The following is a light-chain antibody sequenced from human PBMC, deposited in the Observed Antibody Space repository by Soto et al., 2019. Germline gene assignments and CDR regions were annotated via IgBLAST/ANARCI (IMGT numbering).Light chain of an antibody. CDR1: QSVSSN. CDR2: GAS. J-gene: IGKJ1*01. CDR3: QQYNNWPPWT. Sequence: EIVMTQSPATLSVSPGEGATLSCRASQSVSSNLAWYQQKPGRAPRLLIYGASIRATGIPARFSGSGSGTEFTLAISSLQSEEFAVYYCQQYNNWPPWTFGQGTKVEIK. V-gene: IGKV3-15*01.